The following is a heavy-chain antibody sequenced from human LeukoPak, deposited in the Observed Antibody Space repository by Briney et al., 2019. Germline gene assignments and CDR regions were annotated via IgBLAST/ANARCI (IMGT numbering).Heavy chain of an antibody. Sequence: PGGSLRLSCGVSGFIFSDYWMNWVCQAPGEGLEWVASIKQDGGEKSYVDSVKGRFTISRDNAKNSLYLQMSSLRAEDTAVYYCARDGTAAGLYFDLWGQGTPVTVSS. V-gene: IGHV3-7*01. D-gene: IGHD6-13*01. CDR1: GFIFSDYW. CDR3: ARDGTAAGLYFDL. J-gene: IGHJ4*01. CDR2: IKQDGGEK.